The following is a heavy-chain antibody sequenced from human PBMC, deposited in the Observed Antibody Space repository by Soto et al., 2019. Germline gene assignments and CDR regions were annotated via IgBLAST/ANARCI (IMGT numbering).Heavy chain of an antibody. Sequence: ASVKVSFNASESTFMNYDISWMRQATGQGLEWMGWMNPNSGNTGYALRFQGRVSMTRNTSIYTVYLELSSLASDDTAVYYCVRMASSGTLNWFDPWGQGTLVTVSS. V-gene: IGHV1-8*01. CDR2: MNPNSGNT. J-gene: IGHJ5*02. CDR3: VRMASSGTLNWFDP. D-gene: IGHD1-1*01. CDR1: ESTFMNYD.